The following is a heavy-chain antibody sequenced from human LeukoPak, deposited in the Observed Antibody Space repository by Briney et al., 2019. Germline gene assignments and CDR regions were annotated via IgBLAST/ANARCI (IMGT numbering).Heavy chain of an antibody. Sequence: GGSLRLSCVASGFTFSDYEINWVRQAPGKGLEWVSCISTSGSTTYYADSVKGRFTISRDNAKNSLFLQMNTLTDEDTAVYYCASGALHVFDYWGQGTPVTVSS. CDR1: GFTFSDYE. CDR2: ISTSGSTT. J-gene: IGHJ4*02. V-gene: IGHV3-48*03. D-gene: IGHD4/OR15-4a*01. CDR3: ASGALHVFDY.